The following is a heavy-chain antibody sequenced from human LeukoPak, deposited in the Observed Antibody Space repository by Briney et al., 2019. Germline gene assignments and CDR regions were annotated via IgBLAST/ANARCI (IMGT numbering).Heavy chain of an antibody. CDR3: APRPRSSSWY. Sequence: GGSLRLSCAASGFTFSSYGMHWVRQAPGKGLEWVAVISYDGSNKYYADSVKGRFTISRDNSKNTLYLQMNSLRAEDTAVYYCAPRPRSSSWYWGQGTLVTVSP. CDR2: ISYDGSNK. CDR1: GFTFSSYG. J-gene: IGHJ4*02. V-gene: IGHV3-30*03. D-gene: IGHD6-13*01.